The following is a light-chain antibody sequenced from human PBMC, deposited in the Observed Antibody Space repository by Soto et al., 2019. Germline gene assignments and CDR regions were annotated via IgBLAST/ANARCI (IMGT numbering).Light chain of an antibody. V-gene: IGKV3-20*01. CDR3: PQYGDSPPYS. CDR1: QSVSRSH. Sequence: EIVLTQSPGTLSLSPGERATLSCRASQSVSRSHLAWYQQKPGQAPRLLIYGASSRATCIADRFSGSGSGTAFTLTISRLEPEDFAVYYCPQYGDSPPYSFGQGTKLEIK. CDR2: GAS. J-gene: IGKJ2*03.